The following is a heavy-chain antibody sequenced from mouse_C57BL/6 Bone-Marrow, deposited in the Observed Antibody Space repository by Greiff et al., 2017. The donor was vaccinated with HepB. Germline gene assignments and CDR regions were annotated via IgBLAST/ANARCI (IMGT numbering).Heavy chain of an antibody. V-gene: IGHV1-76*01. CDR3: ARGGGTWFAY. J-gene: IGHJ3*01. CDR2: IYPGSGNT. CDR1: GYTFTDYY. Sequence: VQLQQSGAELVRPGASVKLSCKASGYTFTDYYINWVKQRPGQGLEWIARIYPGSGNTYYNEKFKGKATLTAEKSSSTAYMQLSSLTSEDSAVYFCARGGGTWFAYWGQGTLVTVSA.